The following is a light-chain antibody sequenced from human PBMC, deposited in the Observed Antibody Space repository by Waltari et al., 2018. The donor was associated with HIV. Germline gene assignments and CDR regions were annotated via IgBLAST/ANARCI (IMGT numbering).Light chain of an antibody. J-gene: IGLJ2*01. CDR1: SSDIDASEY. V-gene: IGLV2-14*03. CDR2: DVF. CDR3: SSYTTTNTII. Sequence: QSALTQPASVSGSPGPSITISCTGTSSDIDASEYVSWYRQHPDKAPQLLIYDVFYRPSGVSHRFSGSKSGNTASLTISGLQAEDEAVYSCSSYTTTNTIIFGGGTKLTVL.